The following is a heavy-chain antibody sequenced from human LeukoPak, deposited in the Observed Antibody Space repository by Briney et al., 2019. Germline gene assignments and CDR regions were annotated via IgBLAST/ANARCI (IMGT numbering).Heavy chain of an antibody. CDR1: GFTFSSYW. D-gene: IGHD1-1*01. CDR3: AKDTPTTGYHLDS. CDR2: IKQDGSEK. Sequence: GGSLRLSCAASGFTFSSYWMSWVRQAPGKGLEWVANIKQDGSEKYYVDSVKGRFTISRDNAKNSLYLQMNSLRAEDTAVYYCAKDTPTTGYHLDSWGQGTLVTVSS. V-gene: IGHV3-7*01. J-gene: IGHJ4*02.